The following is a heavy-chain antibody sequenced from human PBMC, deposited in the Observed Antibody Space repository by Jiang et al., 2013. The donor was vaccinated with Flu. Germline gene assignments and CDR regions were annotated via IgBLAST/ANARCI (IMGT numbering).Heavy chain of an antibody. Sequence: QLLESGGGLVQPGGSLRLSCAASGFTFSSYAMHWVRQAPGKGLEYVSAISSNGGSTYYANSVKGRFTISRDNSKNTLYLQMGSLRAEDMAVYYCARRGVGGYYNFDYWGQGTLVTVSS. CDR1: GFTFSSYA. J-gene: IGHJ4*02. CDR2: ISSNGGST. D-gene: IGHD3-22*01. V-gene: IGHV3-64*01. CDR3: ARRGVGGYYNFDY.